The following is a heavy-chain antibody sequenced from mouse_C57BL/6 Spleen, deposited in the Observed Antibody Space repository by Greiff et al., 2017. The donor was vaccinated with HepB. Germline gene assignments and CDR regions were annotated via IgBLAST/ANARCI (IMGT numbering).Heavy chain of an antibody. CDR3: AREDYDYFDY. J-gene: IGHJ2*01. D-gene: IGHD2-4*01. V-gene: IGHV1-82*01. CDR1: GYAFSSSW. CDR2: IYPGDGDT. Sequence: LQESGPELVKPGASVKISCKASGYAFSSSWMNWVKQRPGKGLEWIGRIYPGDGDTNYNGKFKGKATLTADKSSSTAYMQLSSLTSEDSAVYFCAREDYDYFDYWGQGTTLTVSS.